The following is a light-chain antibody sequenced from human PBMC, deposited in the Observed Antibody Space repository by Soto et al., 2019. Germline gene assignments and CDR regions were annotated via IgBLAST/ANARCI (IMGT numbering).Light chain of an antibody. CDR1: INDVGGYNY. Sequence: QSALTQPPSASGSPGQSVTISCAGTINDVGGYNYVSWYQQHPGKVPQLMIYQVTKRPSGVPDRFSASKSDTTASLTISGLQAEDEGDYYCMSYAGGNRFVFGTGTNSPS. J-gene: IGLJ1*01. CDR3: MSYAGGNRFV. V-gene: IGLV2-8*01. CDR2: QVT.